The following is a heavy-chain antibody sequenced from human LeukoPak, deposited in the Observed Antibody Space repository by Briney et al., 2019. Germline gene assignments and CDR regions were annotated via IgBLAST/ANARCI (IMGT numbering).Heavy chain of an antibody. CDR3: ARTTEGGYTYDYFYYYYMDV. CDR2: INHSGST. Sequence: SETLSLTCAVYGGSFSGYYWSWIRQPPGKGLEWIGEINHSGSTNYNPSLKSRVTISVDTSKNQFSLKLSSVTAADTAVYFCARTTEGGYTYDYFYYYYMDVWGKGTTVTISS. V-gene: IGHV4-34*01. J-gene: IGHJ6*03. D-gene: IGHD5-18*01. CDR1: GGSFSGYY.